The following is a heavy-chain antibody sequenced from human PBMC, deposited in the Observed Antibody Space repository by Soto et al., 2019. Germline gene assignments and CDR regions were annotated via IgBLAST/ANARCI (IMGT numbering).Heavy chain of an antibody. J-gene: IGHJ4*02. Sequence: QVQLVESGGGVVQPGRSLRLSCAASGFTFSSYGMHWVRQAPGKGLEWVAVISYDGSNKYYADSVKGRFTISRDNSKNTLYLQMNSLRAEDTAVYYCAKDRGGAINPRRLGGVIVMIDYWGQGTLVTVSS. D-gene: IGHD3-16*02. V-gene: IGHV3-30*18. CDR3: AKDRGGAINPRRLGGVIVMIDY. CDR2: ISYDGSNK. CDR1: GFTFSSYG.